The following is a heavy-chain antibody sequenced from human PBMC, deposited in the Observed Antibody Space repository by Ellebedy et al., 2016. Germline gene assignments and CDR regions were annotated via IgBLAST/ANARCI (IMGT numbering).Heavy chain of an antibody. CDR3: ARDGNAFDI. CDR2: ISYDGSNK. CDR1: GFTFSSYG. J-gene: IGHJ3*02. V-gene: IGHV3-30*03. D-gene: IGHD1-1*01. Sequence: GESLKISXAASGFTFSSYGMHWVRQAPGKGLEWVAVISYDGSNKYYADSVKGRFTISRDNAKNSLYLQMNSLRAEDTAVYYCARDGNAFDIWGQGTMVTVSS.